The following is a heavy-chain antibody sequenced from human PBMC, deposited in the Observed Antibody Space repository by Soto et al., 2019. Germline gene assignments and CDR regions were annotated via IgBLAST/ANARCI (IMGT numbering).Heavy chain of an antibody. CDR2: IDPIDSKT. CDR1: GYNFDTYW. Sequence: EVQLEQSGAEVKKPGESLRISCKGSGYNFDTYWINWVRQTPGKGLEWMGRIDPIDSKTKYSPSLGVHITISVDKSISTTYLQWSSLKASDTAIYYCARRIAGASGYYYYAFDVWGQGTAVTVSS. J-gene: IGHJ6*02. CDR3: ARRIAGASGYYYYAFDV. D-gene: IGHD6-13*01. V-gene: IGHV5-10-1*03.